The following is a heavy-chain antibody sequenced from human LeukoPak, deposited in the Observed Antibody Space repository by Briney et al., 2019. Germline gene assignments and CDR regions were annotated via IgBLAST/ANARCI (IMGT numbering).Heavy chain of an antibody. CDR3: ARGVRLGELSLYYFDY. CDR2: MNPNSGNT. CDR1: GYTFTSYD. Sequence: ASVKVSCKASGYTFTSYDINWVRQATGQGLEWMGWMNPNSGNTGYAQKFQGRVTMTRDTSISTAYMELSSLRSEDAAVYYCARGVRLGELSLYYFDYWGQGTLVTVSS. V-gene: IGHV1-8*01. J-gene: IGHJ4*02. D-gene: IGHD3-16*02.